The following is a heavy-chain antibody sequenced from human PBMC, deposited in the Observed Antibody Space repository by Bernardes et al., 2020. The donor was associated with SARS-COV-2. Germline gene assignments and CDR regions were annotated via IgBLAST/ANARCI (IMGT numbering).Heavy chain of an antibody. CDR3: ARDLRQHWAWRAYGMDV. D-gene: IGHD3-3*02. J-gene: IGHJ6*02. CDR1: GFTFRSSW. CDR2: LNSDGSST. V-gene: IGHV3-74*01. Sequence: GGSLILSCAASGFTFRSSWMHWVRQAPGPGLVWVSRLNSDGSSTSYADSVKGRFTISRDNAKNTLYLQMNSLRAEDTAVYYCARDLRQHWAWRAYGMDVWGQGTTVTVSS.